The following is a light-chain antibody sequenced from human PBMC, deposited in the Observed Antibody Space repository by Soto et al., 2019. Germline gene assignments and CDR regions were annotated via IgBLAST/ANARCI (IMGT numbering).Light chain of an antibody. J-gene: IGKJ2*01. CDR1: HNIVTY. CDR3: QLSHSTAPT. V-gene: IGKV1-39*01. Sequence: DIHMAQSPPSLSASVGDRVTITCRASHNIVTYLKGYQQKAGKAPSLLIYEASHLQSGVPFRFFGSVSGTDFTLTIDNLQHEDSTTYCCQLSHSTAPTFGPGTKLEIK. CDR2: EAS.